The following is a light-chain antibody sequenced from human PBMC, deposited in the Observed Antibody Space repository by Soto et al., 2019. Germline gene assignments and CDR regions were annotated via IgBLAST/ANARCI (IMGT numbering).Light chain of an antibody. J-gene: IGLJ3*02. CDR2: DVT. CDR1: GGFDF. Sequence: QSALTQPRSVSGSPGQSVAISCTGIGGFDFVSWYQQYPGKAPKLMIYDVTNRPSGVPDSFSASRSVDTGSLTISGLQAEDEADYYCCSETGSYAVFGGGTTLNVL. V-gene: IGLV2-11*01. CDR3: CSETGSYAV.